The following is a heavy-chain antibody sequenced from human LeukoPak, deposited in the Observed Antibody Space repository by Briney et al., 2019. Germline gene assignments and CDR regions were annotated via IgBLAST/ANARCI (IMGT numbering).Heavy chain of an antibody. D-gene: IGHD3-10*01. J-gene: IGHJ2*01. Sequence: GGSPRLSSAASGFTFRNSTMHWVRQVPGKGLVWVSHSNSDGRIINYEDCVKGRCTISRDNAKNTLYLHRNSLRVEDTAVYYCARGRGWYFDLWGRGTLVTVSS. CDR2: SNSDGRII. V-gene: IGHV3-74*01. CDR3: ARGRGWYFDL. CDR1: GFTFRNST.